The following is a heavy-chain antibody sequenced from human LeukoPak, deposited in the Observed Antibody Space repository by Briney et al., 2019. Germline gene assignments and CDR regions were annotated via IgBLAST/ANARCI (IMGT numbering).Heavy chain of an antibody. V-gene: IGHV4-34*01. Sequence: PSETLSLTCSVYGGSFSGYFWTYIRQPPGKGLEWIGEINHRGSTSYNPSLKSRVTISRDTSKNQFSLRLTSVTAADTAVYYCARGPIYYGDSSAYFDYWGQGSLVTVSS. D-gene: IGHD3-22*01. J-gene: IGHJ4*02. CDR1: GGSFSGYF. CDR2: INHRGST. CDR3: ARGPIYYGDSSAYFDY.